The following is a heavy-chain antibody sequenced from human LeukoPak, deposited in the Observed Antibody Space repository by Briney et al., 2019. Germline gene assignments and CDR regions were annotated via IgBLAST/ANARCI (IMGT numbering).Heavy chain of an antibody. J-gene: IGHJ3*02. CDR1: GFTFSTYV. CDR3: ARGQYCSSTSCGLAAFDI. CDR2: VSGSGDVT. V-gene: IGHV3-23*01. Sequence: GGSLRLSCAASGFTFSTYVMSWVRQAPGKGLEWVSDVSGSGDVTYYADSVKGRFTISRDTSKNMLYLQMNSLRAEDTAVYYCARGQYCSSTSCGLAAFDIWGQGTMVTVSS. D-gene: IGHD2-2*01.